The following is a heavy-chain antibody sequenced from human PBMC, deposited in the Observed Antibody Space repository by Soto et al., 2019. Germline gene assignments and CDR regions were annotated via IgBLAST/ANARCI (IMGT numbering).Heavy chain of an antibody. J-gene: IGHJ6*02. CDR1: GFTFSGSA. D-gene: IGHD2-15*01. Sequence: PGGSLRLSCAASGFTFSGSAMHWVRQASGKGLEWVSRIRSKANSYATAYAASVKGRFTISRDDSKNTAYLQMNSLKTEDTAVYYCTNLGYCSGGSCSGMDVWGQGTTVTVSS. V-gene: IGHV3-73*01. CDR3: TNLGYCSGGSCSGMDV. CDR2: IRSKANSYAT.